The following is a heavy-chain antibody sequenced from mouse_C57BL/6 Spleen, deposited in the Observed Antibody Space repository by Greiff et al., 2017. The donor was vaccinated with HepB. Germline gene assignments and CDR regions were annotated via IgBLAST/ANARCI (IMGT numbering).Heavy chain of an antibody. CDR2: INPNNGGT. J-gene: IGHJ1*03. D-gene: IGHD2-13*01. CDR3: ARLGLLRYFDV. CDR1: GYTFTDYY. V-gene: IGHV1-26*01. Sequence: EVQLQQSGPELVKPGASVKISCKASGYTFTDYYMNWVKQSHGKSLEWIGDINPNNGGTSYNQKFKGKATLTVDKSSSTAYMELRSLTSEDSAVYYCARLGLLRYFDVWGTGTTVTVSS.